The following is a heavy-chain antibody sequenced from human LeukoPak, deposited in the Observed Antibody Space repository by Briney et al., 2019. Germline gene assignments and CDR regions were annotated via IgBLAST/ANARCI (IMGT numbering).Heavy chain of an antibody. CDR1: GFTFSGYS. V-gene: IGHV3-30*18. Sequence: PGGSLRLSCAASGFTFSGYSMNWVRQAPGKGLEWVAVISYEGGTQHYADSVKGRFIISRDNPRNTLYLQMNILRTEDTAVYYCAKEGTPQVSTWYDLWGQGTQVIVSS. CDR2: ISYEGGTQ. CDR3: AKEGTPQVSTWYDL. J-gene: IGHJ5*02. D-gene: IGHD3-10*01.